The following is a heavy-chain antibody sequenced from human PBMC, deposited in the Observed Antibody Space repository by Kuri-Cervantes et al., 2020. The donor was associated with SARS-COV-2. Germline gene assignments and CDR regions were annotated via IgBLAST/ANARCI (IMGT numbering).Heavy chain of an antibody. J-gene: IGHJ4*02. CDR2: ISGSGGST. V-gene: IGHV3-23*01. D-gene: IGHD3-22*01. Sequence: LSLTCAASGFTFSSYAMSWVRQAPGKGLEWVSAISGSGGSTYYADSVKGRFTISRDNSKNTLYLQMNSLRAEDTAVYYCAKTNYYDSSGYSVKYDYWGQGTLVTVSS. CDR3: AKTNYYDSSGYSVKYDY. CDR1: GFTFSSYA.